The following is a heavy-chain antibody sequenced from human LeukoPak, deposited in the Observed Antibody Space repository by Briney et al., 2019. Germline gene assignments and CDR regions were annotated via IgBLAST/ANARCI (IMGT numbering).Heavy chain of an antibody. CDR3: ARSYSSSWSRFDP. CDR1: GFTFSDYY. CDR2: ISSSGSTI. Sequence: GGSLRLSCVASGFTFSDYYMSWIRQAPGKGLEWVSYISSSGSTIYYADSVKGRFTISRDNAKNSLYLQMNSLRAEDTAVYYCARSYSSSWSRFDPWGQGTLVTVSS. D-gene: IGHD6-13*01. J-gene: IGHJ5*02. V-gene: IGHV3-11*04.